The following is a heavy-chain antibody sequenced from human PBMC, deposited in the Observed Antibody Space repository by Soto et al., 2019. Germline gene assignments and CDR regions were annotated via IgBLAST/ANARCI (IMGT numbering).Heavy chain of an antibody. Sequence: GGSLRLSCAASGFTFSTYAMTWVRQAPEKGLEWVSAISGTGGSTYYADSVKGRFTISRDNSKNTLYLQMNSLRADDTAVYYCVKAGFCTSSTCYKFYQYYGLDVWGQGTTVTVSS. J-gene: IGHJ6*02. V-gene: IGHV3-23*01. CDR2: ISGTGGST. CDR3: VKAGFCTSSTCYKFYQYYGLDV. CDR1: GFTFSTYA. D-gene: IGHD2-2*02.